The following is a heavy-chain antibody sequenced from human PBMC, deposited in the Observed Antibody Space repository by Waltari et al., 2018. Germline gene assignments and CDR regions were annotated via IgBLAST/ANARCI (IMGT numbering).Heavy chain of an antibody. CDR1: GLISTSRL. V-gene: IGHV3-74*01. D-gene: IGHD4-17*01. CDR3: ARGRHYDYYYYGIGV. J-gene: IGHJ6*02. Sequence: EVELVASGGDLVQPGGSLRLPCAGPGLISTSRLVHWARPAPGKGLVWVSRINTDGTRISYADFVKGRFTISRDNAKKTLYLQMNGLRDEDTAVYYCARGRHYDYYYYGIGVWGQGTTVIVSS. CDR2: INTDGTRI.